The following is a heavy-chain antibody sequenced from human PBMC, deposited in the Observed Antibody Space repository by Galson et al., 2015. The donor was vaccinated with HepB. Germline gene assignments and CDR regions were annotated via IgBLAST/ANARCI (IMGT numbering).Heavy chain of an antibody. V-gene: IGHV3-53*01. Sequence: SLRLSCAASGFTVSSNYMSWVRQAPGKGLEWVSVIYSGGSTYCADSVKGRFTISRDNSKNTLYLQMNSLRAEDTAVYYCAREDNKADAFDIWGQGTMVTVSS. CDR2: IYSGGST. J-gene: IGHJ3*02. CDR3: AREDNKADAFDI. CDR1: GFTVSSNY. D-gene: IGHD1-1*01.